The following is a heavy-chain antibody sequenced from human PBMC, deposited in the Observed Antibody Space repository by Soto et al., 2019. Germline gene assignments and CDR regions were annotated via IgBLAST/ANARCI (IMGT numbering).Heavy chain of an antibody. V-gene: IGHV4-59*01. CDR1: GGSISSYY. J-gene: IGHJ4*02. CDR2: IYYSGST. Sequence: SETLSLTCTVSGGSISSYYWSWIRQPPGKGLEWIGYIYYSGSTNYNPSLKSRVTISVDTSKNQFSLKLGSVTAADTAVYYCARGGCSGGSCYFAPNYWGQGTLVTVSS. D-gene: IGHD2-15*01. CDR3: ARGGCSGGSCYFAPNY.